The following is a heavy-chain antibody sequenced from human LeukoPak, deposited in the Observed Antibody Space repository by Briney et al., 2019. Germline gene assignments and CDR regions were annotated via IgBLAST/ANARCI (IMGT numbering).Heavy chain of an antibody. CDR1: GFTFSSYA. J-gene: IGHJ4*02. CDR2: ISGSDGST. V-gene: IGHV3-23*01. CDR3: AKVETSGGANCYALDY. D-gene: IGHD2-2*01. Sequence: PGGSLRFSCAASGFTFSSYAMTWVRQAPDKGMEWVSAISGSDGSTYYADSVKGRFTISRDDSQNTLYLQMNSLSAEDTAVYYCAKVETSGGANCYALDYWGQGTLVTVSS.